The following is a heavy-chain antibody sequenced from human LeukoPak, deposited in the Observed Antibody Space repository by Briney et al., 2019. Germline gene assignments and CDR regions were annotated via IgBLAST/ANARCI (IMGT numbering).Heavy chain of an antibody. Sequence: SETLSLTCTVSGGSISSYYWSWIRQPPGKGLEWIGYIYYSGSTNYNPSLKSRVTISVDTSKNQFSLKLSSVTAADTAVYYCARHPTLAAAGKTGFFDYWGQGTLVTVSS. D-gene: IGHD6-13*01. CDR1: GGSISSYY. CDR3: ARHPTLAAAGKTGFFDY. J-gene: IGHJ4*02. V-gene: IGHV4-59*08. CDR2: IYYSGST.